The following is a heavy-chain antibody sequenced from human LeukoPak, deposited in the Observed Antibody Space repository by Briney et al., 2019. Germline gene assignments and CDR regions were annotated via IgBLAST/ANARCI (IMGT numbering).Heavy chain of an antibody. V-gene: IGHV4-31*03. D-gene: IGHD3-10*01. Sequence: SETLSLTCTVSGGSISSGGYYWSWIRQHPGKGLEWIGYIYYSGSTYYNPSLKSRVTISVDTSKNQFSLKLSSVTAADTAVYYCRRGMGFTRVGGFILGLDYWGRGTLFTVSS. CDR2: IYYSGST. CDR1: GGSISSGGYY. J-gene: IGHJ4*02. CDR3: RRGMGFTRVGGFILGLDY.